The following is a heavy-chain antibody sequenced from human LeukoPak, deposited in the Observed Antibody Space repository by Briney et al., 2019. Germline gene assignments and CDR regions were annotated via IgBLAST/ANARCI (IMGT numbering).Heavy chain of an antibody. Sequence: SVTVSCKASGGTFSSYAISWVRQAPGQGLEWMGGIIPISCSANYAQKFQGRVTINADKSTSTAYMELSSLRSEDTAVYYCARVTSASQYYYDSSGYSVGYFDYWGQGTLVTVSS. V-gene: IGHV1-69*06. D-gene: IGHD3-22*01. J-gene: IGHJ4*02. CDR2: IIPISCSA. CDR1: GGTFSSYA. CDR3: ARVTSASQYYYDSSGYSVGYFDY.